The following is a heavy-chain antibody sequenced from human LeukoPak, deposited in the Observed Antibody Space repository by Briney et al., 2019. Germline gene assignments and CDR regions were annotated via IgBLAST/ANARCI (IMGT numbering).Heavy chain of an antibody. CDR3: ARARGDIVVVPAAIWFDP. CDR1: GYTFTGYY. J-gene: IGHJ5*02. Sequence: ASVKVSCKASGYTFTGYYMHWVRQAPGQGLEWMVWIKPNNGGTNYAQKFQGRVTMTRATSISTAYMELSRLRSDDTAVYYCARARGDIVVVPAAIWFDPWGQGTLVTVSS. D-gene: IGHD2-2*01. CDR2: IKPNNGGT. V-gene: IGHV1-2*02.